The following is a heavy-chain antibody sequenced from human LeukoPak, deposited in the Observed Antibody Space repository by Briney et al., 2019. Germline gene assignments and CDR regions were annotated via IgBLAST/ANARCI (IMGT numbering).Heavy chain of an antibody. CDR3: ARAPGVWVVVAAKGDAFDI. Sequence: ASVKVSCKASGGTFSSYAISWVRQAPGQGLEWMGGIIPIFGTANYAQKLQGRVTMTTDTSTSTAYMELRSLRSDDTAVYYCARAPGVWVVVAAKGDAFDIWGQGTMVTVSS. CDR1: GGTFSSYA. V-gene: IGHV1-69*05. CDR2: IIPIFGTA. J-gene: IGHJ3*02. D-gene: IGHD2-15*01.